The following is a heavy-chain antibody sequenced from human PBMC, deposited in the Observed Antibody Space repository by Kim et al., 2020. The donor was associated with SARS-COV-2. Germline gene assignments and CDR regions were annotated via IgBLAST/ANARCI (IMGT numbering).Heavy chain of an antibody. J-gene: IGHJ4*02. V-gene: IGHV3-72*01. D-gene: IGHD3-16*01. CDR3: ARDRLGSTWGSYFDY. Sequence: ASVKGRFIISRDDSQNSLYLQMSSLDTEDTAVYYCARDRLGSTWGSYFDYWGQGTLVTVSS.